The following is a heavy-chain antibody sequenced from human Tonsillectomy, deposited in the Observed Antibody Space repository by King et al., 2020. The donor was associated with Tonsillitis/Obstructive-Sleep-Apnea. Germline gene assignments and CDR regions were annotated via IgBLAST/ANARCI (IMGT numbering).Heavy chain of an antibody. CDR3: CVLPWGYDFWGGYDF. J-gene: IGHJ4*02. Sequence: VQLVESGGGLVQPGGSLRLSCAASEFTFSSYVINWVRQAPGKGLEWVSAISGSGGGTYYADSVKGRFTISRDNSKNTLYLQMNSLRAEDTAVYSCCVLPWGYDFWGGYDFWGQGTLVTVSS. D-gene: IGHD3-3*01. CDR2: ISGSGGGT. V-gene: IGHV3-23*04. CDR1: EFTFSSYV.